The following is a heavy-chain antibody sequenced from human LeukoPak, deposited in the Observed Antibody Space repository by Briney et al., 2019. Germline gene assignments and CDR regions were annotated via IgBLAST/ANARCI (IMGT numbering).Heavy chain of an antibody. V-gene: IGHV1-46*01. Sequence: ASVKVSCKASGYTFTSYYMHWVRQAPGEGLEWMGIINPSGGSTSYAQKFQGRVTMTRDTSTSTVYMELSSLRSEDTAVYYRAREWRGSCLDYWGQGTLVTVSS. CDR2: INPSGGST. CDR3: AREWRGSCLDY. J-gene: IGHJ4*02. CDR1: GYTFTSYY. D-gene: IGHD2-2*01.